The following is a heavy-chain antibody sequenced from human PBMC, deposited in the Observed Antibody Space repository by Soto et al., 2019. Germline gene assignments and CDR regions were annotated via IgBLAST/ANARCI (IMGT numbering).Heavy chain of an antibody. CDR3: ARQGTAPDYYYYGMDV. J-gene: IGHJ6*02. D-gene: IGHD5-18*01. V-gene: IGHV5-51*01. CDR1: GYSFTSYW. CDR2: IYPGDSDT. Sequence: PGESLKISCKGSGYSFTSYWIGWVRQMPGKGLEWMGIIYPGDSDTRYSPSFQGQVTISADKSISTAYLQWSSLKASDTAMYYCARQGTAPDYYYYGMDVWGQGTTVTVSS.